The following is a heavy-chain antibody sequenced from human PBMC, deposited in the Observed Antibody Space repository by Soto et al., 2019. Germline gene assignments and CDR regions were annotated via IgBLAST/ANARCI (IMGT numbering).Heavy chain of an antibody. CDR2: INPSGGST. Sequence: ASVKVSCKASGYTFASYYMHWVRQAPGQGLEWMGIINPSGGSTSYAQKFQGRVTMTRDTSTSTVYMELSSLRSEDTAVYHCAIGEWLSTSYFNFWGKGTLVTVSS. D-gene: IGHD3-3*01. J-gene: IGHJ4*02. CDR1: GYTFASYY. CDR3: AIGEWLSTSYFNF. V-gene: IGHV1-46*01.